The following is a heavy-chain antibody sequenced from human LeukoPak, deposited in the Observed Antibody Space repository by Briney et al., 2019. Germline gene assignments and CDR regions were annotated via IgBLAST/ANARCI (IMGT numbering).Heavy chain of an antibody. D-gene: IGHD6-6*01. Sequence: SSETLSLTCTVSGGSISSSSYYWGWIRQPPGKGLAWIGSIYYSGSTYYNPSLKSRVTISVDTSKNQFSLKLSSVTAADTAVYYCARLASRRAFDIWGQGTMVTVSS. J-gene: IGHJ3*02. CDR3: ARLASRRAFDI. CDR1: GGSISSSSYY. V-gene: IGHV4-39*01. CDR2: IYYSGST.